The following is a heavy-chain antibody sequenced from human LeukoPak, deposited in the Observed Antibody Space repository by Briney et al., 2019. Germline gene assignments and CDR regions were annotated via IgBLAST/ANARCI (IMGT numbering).Heavy chain of an antibody. D-gene: IGHD2-8*01. Sequence: ASVKVSCKASGGTFSSYAISWVRQAPGQGLEWMGGIIPIFGTANYAQKFQGRVTITADESTSTAYMELSSLRSEDTAVYYCARTTHIVLMVYATSFDYWGQGTLVTVSS. CDR3: ARTTHIVLMVYATSFDY. J-gene: IGHJ4*02. CDR2: IIPIFGTA. V-gene: IGHV1-69*13. CDR1: GGTFSSYA.